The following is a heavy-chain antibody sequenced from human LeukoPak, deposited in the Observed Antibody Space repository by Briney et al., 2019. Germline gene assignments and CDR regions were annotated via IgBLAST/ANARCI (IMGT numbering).Heavy chain of an antibody. CDR1: GFTFSSYW. Sequence: PGGSLRLSCAASGFTFSSYWMHWVRQAPGKGLVWVSRIDSDGSSTSYADSVKGRFTISRDNAKNTLYLQMNSLGAEDTAVYYCARDRGGGSVFDYWGQGTLVTVSS. D-gene: IGHD2-15*01. J-gene: IGHJ4*02. CDR2: IDSDGSST. V-gene: IGHV3-74*01. CDR3: ARDRGGGSVFDY.